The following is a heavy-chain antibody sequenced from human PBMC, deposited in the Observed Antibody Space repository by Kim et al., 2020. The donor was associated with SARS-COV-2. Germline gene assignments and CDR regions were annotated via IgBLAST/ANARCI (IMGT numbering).Heavy chain of an antibody. V-gene: IGHV3-30*18. CDR2: ISYDGSNK. CDR3: AKDTVGAISSHFDY. J-gene: IGHJ4*02. CDR1: GFTFSSYG. D-gene: IGHD1-26*01. Sequence: GGSLRLSCAASGFTFSSYGMHWVRQAPGKGLEWVAVISYDGSNKYYADSVKGRFTISRDNSKNTLYLQMNSLRAEDTAVYYCAKDTVGAISSHFDYWGQG.